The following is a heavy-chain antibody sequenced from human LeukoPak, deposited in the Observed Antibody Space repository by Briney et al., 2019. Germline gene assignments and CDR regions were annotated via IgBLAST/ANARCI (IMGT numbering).Heavy chain of an antibody. D-gene: IGHD1-14*01. V-gene: IGHV4-39*07. CDR2: IYYSGST. CDR1: GGSISSSSYY. CDR3: ARVTSRLGWFDP. J-gene: IGHJ5*02. Sequence: SETLSLTCTVSGGSISSSSYYWGWIRQPPGKGLEWIGSIYYSGSTNYKPSLKSRVTISVDTSKNQFSLKLRSVTAADTAVYYCARVTSRLGWFDPWGQGTLVTVSS.